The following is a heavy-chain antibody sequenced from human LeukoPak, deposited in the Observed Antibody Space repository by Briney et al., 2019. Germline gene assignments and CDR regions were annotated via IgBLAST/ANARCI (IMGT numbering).Heavy chain of an antibody. Sequence: GGSLRLSCVASGFSFSDYTMNWVRQVPGKGLEWVAVISYDGSNKYYADSVKGRFTISRDNSKNTLYLQMNSLRAEDTAVYYCAKGADAFDIWGQGTLVTVSS. J-gene: IGHJ1*01. CDR1: GFSFSDYT. D-gene: IGHD3-16*01. CDR2: ISYDGSNK. V-gene: IGHV3-30*18. CDR3: AKGADAFDI.